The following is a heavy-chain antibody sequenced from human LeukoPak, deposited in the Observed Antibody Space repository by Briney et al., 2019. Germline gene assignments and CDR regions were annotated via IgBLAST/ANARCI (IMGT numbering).Heavy chain of an antibody. D-gene: IGHD6-13*01. CDR1: GYTFTDYY. V-gene: IGHV1-69-2*01. Sequence: GASVKVSCKASGYTFTDYYMHWVQQAPGKGLEWMGRVDPEDGETIYAEKFQGRVTITADTSTDTAYMELSSLRSEDTAVYYCARDKAYSITYYSSYIHWFDPWGQGTLVTVSS. J-gene: IGHJ5*02. CDR3: ARDKAYSITYYSSYIHWFDP. CDR2: VDPEDGET.